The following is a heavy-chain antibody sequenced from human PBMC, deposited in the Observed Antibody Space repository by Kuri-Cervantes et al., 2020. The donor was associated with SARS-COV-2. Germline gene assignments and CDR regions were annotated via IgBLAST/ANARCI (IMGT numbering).Heavy chain of an antibody. V-gene: IGHV1-18*01. J-gene: IGHJ4*02. CDR2: INAGNGNT. Sequence: ASVKVSCRASGYTFTSYGISWVRQAPGQGLEWMGWINAGNGNTKYSQKFQGRVTITRDTSASTAYMELSSLRSEDTAVYYCARSGIAAADPFDYWGQGTLVTVSS. D-gene: IGHD6-13*01. CDR3: ARSGIAAADPFDY. CDR1: GYTFTSYG.